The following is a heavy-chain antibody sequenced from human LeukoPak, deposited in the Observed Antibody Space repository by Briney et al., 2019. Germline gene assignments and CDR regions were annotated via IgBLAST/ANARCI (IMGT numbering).Heavy chain of an antibody. D-gene: IGHD3-22*01. CDR1: GGSISSYY. V-gene: IGHV4-59*01. J-gene: IGHJ4*02. CDR3: AGCRYYDSSGYLFGY. Sequence: SETLSLTCTVSGGSISSYYWSWIRQPPGKGLEWIGYIYYSGSTNYNPSLKSRVTISVDTSKNQFSLKLSSVTAADTAVYYCAGCRYYDSSGYLFGYWGQGTLVTVSS. CDR2: IYYSGST.